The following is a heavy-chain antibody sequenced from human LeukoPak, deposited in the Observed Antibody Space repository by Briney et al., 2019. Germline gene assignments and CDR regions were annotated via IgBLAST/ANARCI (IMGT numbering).Heavy chain of an antibody. V-gene: IGHV3-23*01. J-gene: IGHJ4*02. D-gene: IGHD2-15*01. Sequence: GGSLRLSCAVSGFTFDDYAMHWVRQAPGKGLEWVSAISGSGGSTYYADSVKGRFTISRDNSKNTLYLQMNSLRAEDTAVYYCAKAVWNVVVVAIDYWGQGTLVTVSS. CDR3: AKAVWNVVVVAIDY. CDR1: GFTFDDYA. CDR2: ISGSGGST.